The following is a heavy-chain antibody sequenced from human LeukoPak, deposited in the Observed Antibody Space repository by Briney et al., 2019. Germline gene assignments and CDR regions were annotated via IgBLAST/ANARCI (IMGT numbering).Heavy chain of an antibody. CDR3: ARLREIPVFGVVTKSTSYFDY. J-gene: IGHJ4*02. Sequence: PGGSLRLSCAASGFTFTKDWMSWVRQAPGKGLELVANIKQDRSEKYYVDSVKGRFTISRDNAKNSLYLQMNSLRAEDTAVYYCARLREIPVFGVVTKSTSYFDYWGQGTLVTVSS. V-gene: IGHV3-7*01. CDR2: IKQDRSEK. CDR1: GFTFTKDW. D-gene: IGHD3-3*01.